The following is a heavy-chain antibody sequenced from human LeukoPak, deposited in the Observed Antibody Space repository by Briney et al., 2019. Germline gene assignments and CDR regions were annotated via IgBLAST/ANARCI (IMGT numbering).Heavy chain of an antibody. J-gene: IGHJ6*03. CDR1: GYTFTGYY. CDR3: ARVVDYPSYMDV. V-gene: IGHV1-2*02. CDR2: INPNSGDT. Sequence: ASVKVSCKASGYTFTGYYMHWVRQAPGQGLEWMGWINPNSGDTNYAQKLQGRVTMTRDTSISTAYVELTSLRSDDTAVYYCARVVDYPSYMDVWGKGTTVTVSS. D-gene: IGHD2-2*01.